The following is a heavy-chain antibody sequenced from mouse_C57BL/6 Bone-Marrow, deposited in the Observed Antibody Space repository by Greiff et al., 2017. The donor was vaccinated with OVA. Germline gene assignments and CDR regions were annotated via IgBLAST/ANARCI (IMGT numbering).Heavy chain of an antibody. CDR3: TRPIYYDYDYAMDY. D-gene: IGHD2-4*01. V-gene: IGHV1-5*01. CDR1: GYTFTSYW. CDR2: IYPGNSDT. Sequence: VQLQQSGTVLARPGASVKMSCKTSGYTFTSYWMHWVKQRPGQGLEWIGAIYPGNSDTSYNQKFKGKAKLTAVTSASTAYMELSSLTNEDSAVYYCTRPIYYDYDYAMDYWGQGTSVTVSS. J-gene: IGHJ4*01.